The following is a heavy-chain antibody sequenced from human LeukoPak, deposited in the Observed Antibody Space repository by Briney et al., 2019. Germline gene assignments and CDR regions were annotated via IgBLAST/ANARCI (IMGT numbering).Heavy chain of an antibody. J-gene: IGHJ3*02. V-gene: IGHV3-7*01. CDR2: IKQDGSEK. CDR3: AKDWYYYDSSGYNDAFDI. Sequence: GGSLRLSCAASGFTFSSYWVSWVRRAPGKGLEWVANIKQDGSEKYYVDSVKGRFTISRDNSKNTLYLQMNSLRAEDTAVYYCAKDWYYYDSSGYNDAFDIWGQGTMVTVSS. CDR1: GFTFSSYW. D-gene: IGHD3-22*01.